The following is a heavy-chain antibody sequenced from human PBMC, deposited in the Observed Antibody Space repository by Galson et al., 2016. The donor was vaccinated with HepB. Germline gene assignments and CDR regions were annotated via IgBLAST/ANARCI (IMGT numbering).Heavy chain of an antibody. CDR2: ISTSGSTV. J-gene: IGHJ6*02. V-gene: IGHV3-11*01. D-gene: IGHD3-10*01. CDR3: TSGPGGEGMDV. Sequence: SLRLSCAVSGFTFSDFYMSWIRQAPGKGLEWVSYISTSGSTVYYADSVKGRFIISRDNAKNSLFLQMNSLRSEDTAVYYCTSGPGGEGMDVWGQGTMVTVSS. CDR1: GFTFSDFY.